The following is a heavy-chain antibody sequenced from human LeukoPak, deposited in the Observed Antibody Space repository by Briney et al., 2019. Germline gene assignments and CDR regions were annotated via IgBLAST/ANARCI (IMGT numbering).Heavy chain of an antibody. D-gene: IGHD4-23*01. CDR3: ARDSCGGNWSLGY. V-gene: IGHV1-2*02. CDR1: GFTFTGYY. CDR2: VNPNTGGT. Sequence: ASLKVSFKASGFTFTGYYFHWVRQAPGQGLEWMGWVNPNTGGTNYAQMFQGRVTMTRDTSISTAYMELSRLTSDDTAVYYCARDSCGGNWSLGYWGQGTRVTVSS. J-gene: IGHJ4*02.